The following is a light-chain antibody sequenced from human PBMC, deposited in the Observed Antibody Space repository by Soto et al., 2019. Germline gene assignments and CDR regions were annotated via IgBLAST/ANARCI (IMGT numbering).Light chain of an antibody. CDR2: DVS. V-gene: IGLV2-14*01. CDR1: SSDVGGYNY. CDR3: SSDTSSIHVV. J-gene: IGLJ2*01. Sequence: QSALTQPASVSGSPGQSITISCTGTSSDVGGYNYVSWYQQHPGKAPKLMIYDVSNRPSGVSNRFSGSKSGNTASLTISGLQAEDEADYYCSSDTSSIHVVFGGGTKLTVL.